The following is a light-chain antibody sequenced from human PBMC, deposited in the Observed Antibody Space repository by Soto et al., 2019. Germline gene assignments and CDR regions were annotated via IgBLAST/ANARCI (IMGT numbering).Light chain of an antibody. Sequence: DIQLTQSPSLLSASVGDRVTITCRASQGISTYLAWYQQTSGKAPKLLITAASTLQRGVPSRFSGSGSGTQFTLTISSLQPEDFATYYCQQYNSYPWTFGQGTKVDIK. CDR2: AAS. CDR3: QQYNSYPWT. J-gene: IGKJ1*01. CDR1: QGISTY. V-gene: IGKV1-9*01.